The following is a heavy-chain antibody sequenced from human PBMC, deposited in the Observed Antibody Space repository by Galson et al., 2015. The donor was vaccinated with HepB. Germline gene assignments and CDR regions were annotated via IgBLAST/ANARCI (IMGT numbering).Heavy chain of an antibody. J-gene: IGHJ3*02. CDR2: IYWDDDK. CDR1: GFSLSTSGVG. D-gene: IGHD5-18*01. CDR3: AHRLGREYSYSTYYFDI. Sequence: PALVKPTQTLTLTCTFSGFSLSTSGVGVGWIRQPPGKALEWLALIYWDDDKRYSPSLKSRLTITKDTSKNQVVLTMTNMDPVDTATYYCAHRLGREYSYSTYYFDIWGQGTMVTVSS. V-gene: IGHV2-5*02.